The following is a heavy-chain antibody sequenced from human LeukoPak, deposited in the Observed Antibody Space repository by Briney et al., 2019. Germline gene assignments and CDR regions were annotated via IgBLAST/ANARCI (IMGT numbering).Heavy chain of an antibody. CDR3: ARDPSSGSSGC. Sequence: GASVKVSCKASGYTFTGYYMHWVRQAPGQGLEWMGWINPNSGGTNYAQKFQGRVTMTRDTSISTAYMELSRLRSDDTAVYSSARDPSSGSSGCWGQGTLVTVSS. CDR2: INPNSGGT. J-gene: IGHJ4*02. V-gene: IGHV1-2*02. D-gene: IGHD6-19*01. CDR1: GYTFTGYY.